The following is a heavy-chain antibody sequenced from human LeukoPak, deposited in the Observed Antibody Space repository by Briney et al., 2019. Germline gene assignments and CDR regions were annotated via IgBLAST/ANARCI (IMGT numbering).Heavy chain of an antibody. J-gene: IGHJ4*02. D-gene: IGHD1-26*01. CDR1: GGSISSSTYY. CDR2: MYYSGST. V-gene: IGHV4-39*07. CDR3: ASRLVGATYFDY. Sequence: SETLSLTCTVSGGSISSSTYYWGWIRQPPGKGLEWIGSMYYSGSTYYNPSLKSRVTISVDTSKNQLSLKLTSVTAADTAVYYCASRLVGATYFDYWGQGTLVTVSS.